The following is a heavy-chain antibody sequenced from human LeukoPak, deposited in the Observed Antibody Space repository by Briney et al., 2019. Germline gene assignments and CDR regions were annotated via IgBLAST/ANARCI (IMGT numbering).Heavy chain of an antibody. D-gene: IGHD6-19*01. Sequence: PSETLSLTCTVSGGSISSYYWIWIRQPAGKGLEWIGRIYTSGSTNYNPSLKSRVTMSVDTSKNQVSLKLRSVTDADTAVYYCARGGRRKAVDFDFWGQGTLVTVSS. CDR2: IYTSGST. CDR1: GGSISSYY. J-gene: IGHJ4*02. CDR3: ARGGRRKAVDFDF. V-gene: IGHV4-4*07.